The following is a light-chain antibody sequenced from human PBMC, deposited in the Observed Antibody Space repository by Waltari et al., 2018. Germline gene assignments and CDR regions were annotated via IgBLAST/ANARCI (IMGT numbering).Light chain of an antibody. CDR3: QHYNNRPPYS. Sequence: EIELTQSPATLSASPGARVTLSCRASQGISNNLVWYQHKPGQSPRLLIYGASARATGVPERFSGSGYRTEFTLTISSLQSEDFAVYYCQHYNNRPPYSFGQGTKLDIK. V-gene: IGKV3-15*01. CDR1: QGISNN. CDR2: GAS. J-gene: IGKJ2*03.